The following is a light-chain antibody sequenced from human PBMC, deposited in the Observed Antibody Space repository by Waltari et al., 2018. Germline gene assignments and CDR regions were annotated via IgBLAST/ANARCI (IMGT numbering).Light chain of an antibody. CDR3: QQYYRSRT. CDR2: WAS. CDR1: QSGFYRSDNKNY. J-gene: IGKJ1*01. Sequence: DTVMTQSPDSLAVSLGERATTDCKSSQSGFYRSDNKNYLAWYQHKPGQPPKLLFYWASTRESWVPDRFSASGSGTDFTLTINNLQAEDVAVYYCQQYYRSRTFGQGTKVEIK. V-gene: IGKV4-1*01.